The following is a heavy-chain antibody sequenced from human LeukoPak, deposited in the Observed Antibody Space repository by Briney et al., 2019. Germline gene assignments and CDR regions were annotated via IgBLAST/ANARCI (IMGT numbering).Heavy chain of an antibody. V-gene: IGHV1-24*01. Sequence: ASVKVSCKVSGYTLTELSMHWVRQAPGKGLEWMGGFDPEDGETIYAQKFQGRVTMTEDTSTDTAYMELSSLRSEDTAVYYCATVVYYDSSVYPPLYYFDHGAQEPLVPVSS. CDR2: FDPEDGET. D-gene: IGHD3-22*01. CDR3: ATVVYYDSSVYPPLYYFDH. J-gene: IGHJ4*02. CDR1: GYTLTELS.